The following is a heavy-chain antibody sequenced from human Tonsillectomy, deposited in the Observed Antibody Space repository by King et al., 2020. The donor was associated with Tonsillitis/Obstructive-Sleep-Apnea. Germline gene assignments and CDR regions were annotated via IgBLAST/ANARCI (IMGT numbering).Heavy chain of an antibody. CDR1: GGSFSGYY. V-gene: IGHV4-34*01. D-gene: IGHD3-22*01. Sequence: VQLQQWGAGLLKPSETLSLTCAVYGGSFSGYYWSWIRQPPGKGLEWIGEINHSGSTNYNPSLKSRVTISVDTSKNQFSLKLSSVTAADTAVYYCARCRKTTYYYDSSGPIAGMDVWGQGTTVTVSS. J-gene: IGHJ6*02. CDR3: ARCRKTTYYYDSSGPIAGMDV. CDR2: INHSGST.